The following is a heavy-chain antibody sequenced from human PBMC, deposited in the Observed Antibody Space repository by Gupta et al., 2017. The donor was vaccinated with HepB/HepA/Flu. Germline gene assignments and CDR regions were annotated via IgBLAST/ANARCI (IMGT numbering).Heavy chain of an antibody. D-gene: IGHD3-10*01. CDR2: IRNSDGSP. CDR1: GGTFRNYD. V-gene: IGHV3-23*01. CDR3: ARHFYFDSRGYLDC. Sequence: EVQLLESGGGLVQPGGSLRLSCAACGGTFRNYDMSWVRQGPGKGLEWVSSIRNSDGSPFYTDSVKGRFTISRDSSNNTLSLQMNSLRVEDTAIYYCARHFYFDSRGYLDCWGQGTLVTVSS. J-gene: IGHJ4*02.